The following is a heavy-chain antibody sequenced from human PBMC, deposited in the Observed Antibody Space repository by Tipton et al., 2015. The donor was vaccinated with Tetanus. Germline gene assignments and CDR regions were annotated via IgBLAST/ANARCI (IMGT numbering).Heavy chain of an antibody. J-gene: IGHJ4*02. Sequence: TLSLTCAVSGGSIDSGDYYWNWIRQPPGKGLEWIGYISYSGSTNSNYSLKSRITISQDTSKNQSSLKLTSVTAADTAVYYCARANYDFPKKGPFDSWGQGTLVIVSS. CDR3: ARANYDFPKKGPFDS. D-gene: IGHD3-3*01. CDR1: GGSIDSGDYY. CDR2: ISYSGST. V-gene: IGHV4-61*08.